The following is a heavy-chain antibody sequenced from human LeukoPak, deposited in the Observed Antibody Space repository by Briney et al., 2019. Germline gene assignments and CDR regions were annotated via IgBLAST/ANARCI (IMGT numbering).Heavy chain of an antibody. D-gene: IGHD3-10*01. Sequence: PGGSLRLSCAAPGFTFSSYWMSWVRQAPGKGLEWVANIKQDGSEKYYVDSVKGRFTISRDNAKNSLYLQMNSLRAEDTAVYYCARYRVYFDYWGQGTLVTVSS. CDR3: ARYRVYFDY. CDR2: IKQDGSEK. V-gene: IGHV3-7*04. J-gene: IGHJ4*02. CDR1: GFTFSSYW.